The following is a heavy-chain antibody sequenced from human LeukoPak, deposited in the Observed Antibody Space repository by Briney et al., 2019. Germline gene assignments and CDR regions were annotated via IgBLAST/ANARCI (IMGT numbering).Heavy chain of an antibody. J-gene: IGHJ6*02. V-gene: IGHV3-30*02. CDR3: AKSSVVVVAATLSYYYGMDV. Sequence: PGGSLRLSCAASGFTFTSYGMHWVRQAPGKGLEWVAFIRYDGSNEYYADSVKGRFTISRDNSKNTLYLQMNSLRAEDTAVYYCAKSSVVVVAATLSYYYGMDVWGQGTTVTVSS. CDR2: IRYDGSNE. D-gene: IGHD2-15*01. CDR1: GFTFTSYG.